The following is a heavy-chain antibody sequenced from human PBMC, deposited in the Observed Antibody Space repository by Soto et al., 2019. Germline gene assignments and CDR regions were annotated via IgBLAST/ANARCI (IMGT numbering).Heavy chain of an antibody. J-gene: IGHJ3*02. Sequence: QAQLVQSGAEVRKPGSSVRVSCRASGGPFTRYAVSWVRQAPGQGLEWIGGITPIAKTTNYAQKFRGRLSITADESTDTVHMELRRLTSDDTAVYFCARGVAPGQTTDPYAFDIWGQGSRVTVSS. CDR3: ARGVAPGQTTDPYAFDI. CDR2: ITPIAKTT. V-gene: IGHV1-69*01. CDR1: GGPFTRYA. D-gene: IGHD3-3*01.